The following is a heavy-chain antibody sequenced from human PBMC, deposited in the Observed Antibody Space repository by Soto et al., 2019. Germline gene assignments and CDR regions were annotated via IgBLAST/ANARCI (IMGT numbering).Heavy chain of an antibody. V-gene: IGHV1-46*01. J-gene: IGHJ2*01. CDR3: AKDTPSGGYYIGYFHL. CDR2: INPYGGDT. D-gene: IGHD3-3*01. CDR1: GYTFTYYH. Sequence: ASVKVSCKASGYTFTYYHIHWVRQAPGQGLEWMGIINPYGGDTTYAQKFQGRVTMTRDTSTSTVYMELSSLRAEDTALYYCAKDTPSGGYYIGYFHLWGRGTLVTVSS.